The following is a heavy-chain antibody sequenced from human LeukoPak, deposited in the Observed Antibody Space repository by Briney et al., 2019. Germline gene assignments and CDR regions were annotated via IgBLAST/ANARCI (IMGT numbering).Heavy chain of an antibody. CDR1: GFNFRDYY. V-gene: IGHV4-4*07. CDR2: MYTSGST. CDR3: ARDLWFGDLSNAFDI. D-gene: IGHD3-10*01. Sequence: LSCAASGFNFRDYYWSWIRQSAGKGLEWIGHMYTSGSTNYNPSLRSRVTMSVDTSKKQFSLKLSSATAADTAVYYCARDLWFGDLSNAFDIWGQGTMVTVSS. J-gene: IGHJ3*02.